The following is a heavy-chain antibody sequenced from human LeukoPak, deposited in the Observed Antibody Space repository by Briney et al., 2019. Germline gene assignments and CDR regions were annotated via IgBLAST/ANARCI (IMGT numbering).Heavy chain of an antibody. CDR3: ARVRDGYNYWFDP. D-gene: IGHD5-24*01. CDR1: GGSISSSSYY. Sequence: SETLSLTCTVSGGSISSSSYYWGWIRQPPGKGLEWIGSIYYSGSTYYNPSLKSRVTISVDTSKNQFSLKLSSVTAADTAVYYCARVRDGYNYWFDPWGQGTLVTVSS. V-gene: IGHV4-39*07. J-gene: IGHJ5*02. CDR2: IYYSGST.